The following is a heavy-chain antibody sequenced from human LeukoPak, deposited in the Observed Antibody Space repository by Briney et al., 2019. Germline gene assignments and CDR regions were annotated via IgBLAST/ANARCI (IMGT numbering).Heavy chain of an antibody. J-gene: IGHJ3*02. CDR2: IYTSGST. D-gene: IGHD1-7*01. CDR1: AASISIYY. V-gene: IGHV4-4*09. Sequence: SATLSLTCTVSAASISIYYWSSVRQPPGKGLESLGYIYTSGSTNYNPSPKSRVTISVDRSKNQFALKLSSGTAADTAVYDCARHDPEWNSGAFDSWGQGTMVTVSS. CDR3: ARHDPEWNSGAFDS.